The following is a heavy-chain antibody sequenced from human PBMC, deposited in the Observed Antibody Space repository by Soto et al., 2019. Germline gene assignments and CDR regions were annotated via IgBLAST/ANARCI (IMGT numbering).Heavy chain of an antibody. V-gene: IGHV4-39*01. Sequence: SETLSLTCTVSGGSISSSTYYWAWIRPPPGKGLEWIGNIYYTEGTYYNPSLKSRVTISVDTSENQVSLKLFSVTAADTALYYCVSAAKWYLLFDYWGQGIQVTVSS. CDR1: GGSISSSTYY. CDR3: VSAAKWYLLFDY. J-gene: IGHJ4*02. D-gene: IGHD3-22*01. CDR2: IYYTEGT.